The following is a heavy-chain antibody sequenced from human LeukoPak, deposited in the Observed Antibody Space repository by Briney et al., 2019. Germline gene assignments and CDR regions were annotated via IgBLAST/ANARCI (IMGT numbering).Heavy chain of an antibody. CDR2: IRYDGSNK. D-gene: IGHD3-22*01. Sequence: GGSLRLSCAASGFTFSSYGMHWVRQAPGKGLEWVAFIRYDGSNKYYADSVRGRFTISRDNAMNTVYLQMNSLRAEDTAVYYCARVLSGSWDWFDPWGQGTLVTVSS. CDR3: ARVLSGSWDWFDP. V-gene: IGHV3-30*02. CDR1: GFTFSSYG. J-gene: IGHJ5*02.